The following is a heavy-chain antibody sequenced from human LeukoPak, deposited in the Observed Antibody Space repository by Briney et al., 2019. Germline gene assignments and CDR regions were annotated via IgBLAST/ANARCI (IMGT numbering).Heavy chain of an antibody. Sequence: GGSLRLSCVASGFTFSNYPIHWVRQAPGKGLDWVSGISGNGGTTDYADSVKGRFTMSRDNSMDTLYLQMNSLRAEDTAVYYCAKAIWFGEFYGMDVWGQGTTVTVSS. D-gene: IGHD3-10*01. CDR2: ISGNGGTT. V-gene: IGHV3-23*01. J-gene: IGHJ6*02. CDR3: AKAIWFGEFYGMDV. CDR1: GFTFSNYP.